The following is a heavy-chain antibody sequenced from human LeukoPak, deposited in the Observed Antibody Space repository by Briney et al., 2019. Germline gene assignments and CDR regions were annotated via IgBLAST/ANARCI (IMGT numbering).Heavy chain of an antibody. Sequence: GGSLRLSCAASGFTFSSSGMHWVRQPTGKGLEWVSAIGTAGDTYYPGSVKGRFTISRENAKNSVYLQMNSLRAGDTAVYYCARLRSAAFDIWGQGTMVTVSS. J-gene: IGHJ3*02. CDR2: IGTAGDT. CDR1: GFTFSSSG. D-gene: IGHD4-17*01. CDR3: ARLRSAAFDI. V-gene: IGHV3-13*01.